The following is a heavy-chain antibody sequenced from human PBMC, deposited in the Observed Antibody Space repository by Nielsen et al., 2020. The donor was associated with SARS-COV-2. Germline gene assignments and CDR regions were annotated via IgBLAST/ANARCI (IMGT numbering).Heavy chain of an antibody. Sequence: GGSLRLSCAASGFTFSSYAMHWVRQAPGKGLEWVAVISYDGSNKYYADSVKGRFTISRDNSKNTLYLQMNSLRAEDTALYYCAKDKSLGIAAAARAFDIWGQGTMVTVSS. CDR3: AKDKSLGIAAAARAFDI. D-gene: IGHD6-13*01. CDR2: ISYDGSNK. CDR1: GFTFSSYA. J-gene: IGHJ3*02. V-gene: IGHV3-30-3*01.